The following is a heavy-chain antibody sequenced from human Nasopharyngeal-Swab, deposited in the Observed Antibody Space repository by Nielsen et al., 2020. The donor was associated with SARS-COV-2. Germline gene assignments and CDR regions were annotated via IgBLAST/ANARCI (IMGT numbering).Heavy chain of an antibody. D-gene: IGHD5-12*01. J-gene: IGHJ4*02. CDR1: GGSIRSSSYY. CDR2: IYYSGST. CDR3: ASSIRYSGYDLGFDY. V-gene: IGHV4-39*07. Sequence: GSLRLSCTVSGGSIRSSSYYWGWIRQPPGKGLEWIGSIYYSGSTYYNPSLKSRVTISVDTSKNQFSLKLSSVTAADTAVYYCASSIRYSGYDLGFDYWGQGTLVTVSS.